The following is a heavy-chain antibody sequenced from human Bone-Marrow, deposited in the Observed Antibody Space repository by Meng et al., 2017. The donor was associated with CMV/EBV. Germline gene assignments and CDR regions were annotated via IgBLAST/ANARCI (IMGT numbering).Heavy chain of an antibody. J-gene: IGHJ5*02. V-gene: IGHV4-34*01. CDR1: GGSFGGYY. D-gene: IGHD6-6*01. CDR2: INHSGST. CDR3: ARGPARPRAGRPGGWFDP. Sequence: SETLSLTCAVYGGSFGGYYWSWIRQPPGKGLEWIGEINHSGSTNYNPSLKSRVTISVDTSKNQFSLKLSSVTAADTAVYYGARGPARPRAGRPGGWFDPWGQGTLVTVSS.